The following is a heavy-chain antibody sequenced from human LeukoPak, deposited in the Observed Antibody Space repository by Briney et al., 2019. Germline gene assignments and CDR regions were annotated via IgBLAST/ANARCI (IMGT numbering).Heavy chain of an antibody. Sequence: SGTLSLTCTVSGGSISTSHWWTWVRQPPGKGLEWIGELYHSGSASYNPSLKSRVTISVDKSNNQFSLNLNSVTAADTAVYYCARGHYGDGRIDYWGQGTLVTVSS. D-gene: IGHD4-17*01. J-gene: IGHJ4*02. CDR2: LYHSGSA. V-gene: IGHV4-4*02. CDR3: ARGHYGDGRIDY. CDR1: GGSISTSHW.